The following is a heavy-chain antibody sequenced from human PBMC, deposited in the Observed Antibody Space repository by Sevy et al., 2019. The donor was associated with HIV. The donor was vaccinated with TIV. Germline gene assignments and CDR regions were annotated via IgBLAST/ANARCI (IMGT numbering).Heavy chain of an antibody. V-gene: IGHV3-21*01. J-gene: IGHJ4*02. D-gene: IGHD6-19*01. CDR1: GFTFSVYA. Sequence: GGSLRLSCAASGFTFSVYAMNWVRQAPGKGLEWVSSISGPYNSVNYGGSVQGRFTISRDNAKNSLFLQMNSLRAEDTAVYYCAREHIAVAGIGYYFDHWGQGTLVTVSS. CDR2: ISGPYNSV. CDR3: AREHIAVAGIGYYFDH.